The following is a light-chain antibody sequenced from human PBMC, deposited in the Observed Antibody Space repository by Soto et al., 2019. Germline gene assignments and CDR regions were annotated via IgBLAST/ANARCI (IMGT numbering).Light chain of an antibody. V-gene: IGKV1-5*01. CDR2: DVS. J-gene: IGKJ3*01. CDR1: EDVNGW. CDR3: QHYNSYPFT. Sequence: DIQMTQSPSTLSASVGDRVTITCRASEDVNGWLAWYQQKPGTAPKLLIYDVSTLESGVPSRFSGSGSGTEFTLTINSLQPDDFATFYCQHYNSYPFTFGPGPKWISN.